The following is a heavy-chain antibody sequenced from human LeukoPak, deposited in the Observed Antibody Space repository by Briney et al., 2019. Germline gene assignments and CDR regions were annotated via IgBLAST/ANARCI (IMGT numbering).Heavy chain of an antibody. J-gene: IGHJ6*02. V-gene: IGHV5-51*01. CDR1: GYSFTSYW. D-gene: IGHD1-26*01. Sequence: GESLKISCKGSGYSFTSYWIGWVRQMPGKGLEWMGIIYPGDSDTRYSPSFQGQVTISADKSISTAYLQWSSLKASDTAMYYCARHLGVAGATPHNYYYYGMDVWGQGTTVTVSS. CDR3: ARHLGVAGATPHNYYYYGMDV. CDR2: IYPGDSDT.